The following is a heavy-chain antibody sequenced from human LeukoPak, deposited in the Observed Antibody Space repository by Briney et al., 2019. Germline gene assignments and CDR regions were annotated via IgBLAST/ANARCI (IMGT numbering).Heavy chain of an antibody. V-gene: IGHV1-2*02. Sequence: ASVKVSCKASGYTFTDYYMHWVRQAPGQGLEWMGWINPNSGGTNYAQKFQGRVTMTRDTSISTAYMELSRLRSDDTAVYYCAKIYCSSTSCYDRNWFDPWGQGTLVTVSS. CDR1: GYTFTDYY. CDR3: AKIYCSSTSCYDRNWFDP. D-gene: IGHD2-2*01. CDR2: INPNSGGT. J-gene: IGHJ5*02.